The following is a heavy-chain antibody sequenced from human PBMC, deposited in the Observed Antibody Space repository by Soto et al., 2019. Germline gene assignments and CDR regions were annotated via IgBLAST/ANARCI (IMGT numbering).Heavy chain of an antibody. J-gene: IGHJ4*02. CDR2: ISWNSGSI. CDR1: GFTFDDYA. V-gene: IGHV3-9*01. CDR3: AKDHSSRWYTTPGY. D-gene: IGHD6-13*01. Sequence: GGSLRLSCAASGFTFDDYAMHWVRQAPGKGLEWVSGISWNSGSIGYADSVKGRFTISRDNAKNSLYLQMSSLRAEDTAFYYCAKDHSSRWYTTPGYWGQGTLVTVSS.